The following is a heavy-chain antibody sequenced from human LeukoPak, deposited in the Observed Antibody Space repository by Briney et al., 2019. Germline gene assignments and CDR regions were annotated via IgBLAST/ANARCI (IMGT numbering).Heavy chain of an antibody. CDR2: ISSSSSYI. CDR1: GFTFSSYS. D-gene: IGHD3-22*01. Sequence: TGGSLRLSCAASGFTFSSYSMTWVRQAPGKGLEWVSSISSSSSYIYYADSVKGRFTISRDNAKNSLYLQMNSLRAEDTAVYYCARDPLPYYYDSSGLDPYYFDYWGQGTLVTVSS. CDR3: ARDPLPYYYDSSGLDPYYFDY. V-gene: IGHV3-21*01. J-gene: IGHJ4*02.